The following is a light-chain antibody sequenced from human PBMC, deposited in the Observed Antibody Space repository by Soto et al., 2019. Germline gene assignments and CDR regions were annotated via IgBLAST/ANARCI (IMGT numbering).Light chain of an antibody. CDR2: EVS. V-gene: IGLV2-14*01. CDR1: SSDVGGYNY. Sequence: SVLTQPASVSGSPGQSITISCTGTSSDVGGYNYVSWYQQHPGKAPKLMIYEVSNRPSGVSNRFSGSRSGNTASLTISGLQAEDEAEYYCNSYTSRSTFVFGTGTKLTVL. J-gene: IGLJ1*01. CDR3: NSYTSRSTFV.